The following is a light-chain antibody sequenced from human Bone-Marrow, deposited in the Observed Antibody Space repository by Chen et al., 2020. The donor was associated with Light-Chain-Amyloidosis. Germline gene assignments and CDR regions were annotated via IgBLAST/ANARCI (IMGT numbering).Light chain of an antibody. CDR3: QVWDRSSDRPV. CDR2: DDS. Sequence: SYVLTQPSSVSVAPGQTATIACGGNNIGSTSVHWYQQTPGQAPLLVVYDDSDRPSGIPERLSGSNSGNTDTLTIRRVEAGDEADYYGQVWDRSSDRPVFGGGTKLTVL. V-gene: IGLV3-21*02. CDR1: NIGSTS. J-gene: IGLJ3*02.